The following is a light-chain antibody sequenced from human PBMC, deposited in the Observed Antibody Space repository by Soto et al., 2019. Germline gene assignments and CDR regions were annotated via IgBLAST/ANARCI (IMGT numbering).Light chain of an antibody. Sequence: EIVLTQSPGTLSLSPGERATLSCRASQSVSSSYLAWYQQKPGQALSLLIYGASSRATGIPDRFSGSGSGTDFTLTISRLEPEDFAVYYCQQYGYFGQGTKLEIK. J-gene: IGKJ2*01. CDR3: QQYGY. V-gene: IGKV3-20*01. CDR2: GAS. CDR1: QSVSSSY.